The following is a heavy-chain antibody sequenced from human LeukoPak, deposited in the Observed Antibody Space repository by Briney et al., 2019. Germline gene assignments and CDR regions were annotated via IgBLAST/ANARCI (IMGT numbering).Heavy chain of an antibody. V-gene: IGHV1-18*04. Sequence: AAVKVSCKPSGYTFTSFGISWVRPAPGQGLEWMGWIGAYNGDTNYAQKFQGRVTMTTDTSTSTAYMDLRSLRSDDTAVYYCTRDHCRGDNCPSFDYWGQGTLVTVSS. CDR2: IGAYNGDT. CDR1: GYTFTSFG. CDR3: TRDHCRGDNCPSFDY. J-gene: IGHJ4*02. D-gene: IGHD2-15*01.